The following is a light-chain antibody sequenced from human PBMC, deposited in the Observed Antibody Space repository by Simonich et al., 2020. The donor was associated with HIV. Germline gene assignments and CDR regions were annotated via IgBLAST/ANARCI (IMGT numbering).Light chain of an antibody. CDR1: QSVGSN. J-gene: IGKJ2*01. Sequence: EIVMTQSPATLSASPGERDTTSCRASQSVGSNLAWYQQKPGQAPRLLIYGASTRATGIPARFSGSGSGTEFTLTISSMQSEDFAVYYCQQYNKWPLFFGQGTKLEIK. CDR2: GAS. CDR3: QQYNKWPLF. V-gene: IGKV3-15*01.